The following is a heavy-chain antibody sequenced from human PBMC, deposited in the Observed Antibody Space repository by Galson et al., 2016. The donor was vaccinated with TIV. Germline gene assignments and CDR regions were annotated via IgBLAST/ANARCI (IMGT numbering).Heavy chain of an antibody. V-gene: IGHV3-23*01. Sequence: SLRLSCAASGFSFSTYTVAWVRQAPGKAPFWVSIINYSGVITYYADSVKGRFSISRDDSKNMLHLQMNSLRAEDTAKYYCVRVYNGRFDSWGQGTLVTVST. CDR2: INYSGVIT. D-gene: IGHD3-10*01. J-gene: IGHJ4*02. CDR1: GFSFSTYT. CDR3: VRVYNGRFDS.